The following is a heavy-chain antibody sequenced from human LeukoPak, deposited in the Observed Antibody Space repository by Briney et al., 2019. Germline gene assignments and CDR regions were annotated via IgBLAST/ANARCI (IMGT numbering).Heavy chain of an antibody. Sequence: SETLSLTCAVYGGSFSGYYWSWIRQPPGKGLEWIGEINHGGSTNYNPSLKSRLTISVDTSKNQFSLKLSSVTAADTAVYYCAREGVYYDILAAYYRPYCFDFWGQGTLVTVYS. CDR1: GGSFSGYY. CDR2: INHGGST. V-gene: IGHV4-34*01. D-gene: IGHD3-9*01. CDR3: AREGVYYDILAAYYRPYCFDF. J-gene: IGHJ4*02.